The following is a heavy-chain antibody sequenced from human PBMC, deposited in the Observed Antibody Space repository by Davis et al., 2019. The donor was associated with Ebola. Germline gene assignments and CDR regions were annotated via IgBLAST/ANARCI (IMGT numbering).Heavy chain of an antibody. D-gene: IGHD2-2*01. Sequence: PGGSLRLSCAASGFTFSGFGMHWVRQAPGKGLEWVAVISYDGSNKYYADSVKGRFTISRDNSKNTLYLQMNSLRAEDTAVYYCARDQGIVVVPAANDYIDYWGQGTLVTVSS. CDR3: ARDQGIVVVPAANDYIDY. V-gene: IGHV3-30-3*01. J-gene: IGHJ4*02. CDR2: ISYDGSNK. CDR1: GFTFSGFG.